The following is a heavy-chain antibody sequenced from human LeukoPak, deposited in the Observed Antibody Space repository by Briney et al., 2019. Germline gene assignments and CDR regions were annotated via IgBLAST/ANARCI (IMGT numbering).Heavy chain of an antibody. J-gene: IGHJ4*02. CDR1: GGTFSSYG. CDR3: ATHYYDSSGYYSNY. V-gene: IGHV1-69*13. CDR2: IIPIFGTA. D-gene: IGHD3-22*01. Sequence: ASVKVSCKASGGTFSSYGISWVRQAPGQGLEWMGGIIPIFGTANYAQKFQGRVTITADESTSIAYMELSSLRSEDTAVYYCATHYYDSSGYYSNYWGQGTLVTVSS.